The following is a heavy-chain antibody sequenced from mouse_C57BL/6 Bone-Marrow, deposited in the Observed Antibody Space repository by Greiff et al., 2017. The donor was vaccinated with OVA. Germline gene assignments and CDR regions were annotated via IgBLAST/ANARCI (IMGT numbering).Heavy chain of an antibody. CDR3: AREEGYYDYDEGFAY. CDR1: GYSITSGYY. Sequence: EVKLVESGPGLVKPSQSLSLTCSVTGYSITSGYYWNWIRQFPGNKLEWMGYISYDGSNNYNPSLKNRISITRDTSKNQFFLKLNSVTTEDTATYYCAREEGYYDYDEGFAYWGQGTLVTVSA. CDR2: ISYDGSN. J-gene: IGHJ3*01. V-gene: IGHV3-6*01. D-gene: IGHD2-4*01.